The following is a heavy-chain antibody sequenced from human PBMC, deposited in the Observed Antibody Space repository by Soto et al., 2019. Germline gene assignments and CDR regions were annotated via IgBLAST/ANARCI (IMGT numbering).Heavy chain of an antibody. CDR3: GTDPGGGGY. D-gene: IGHD3-10*01. J-gene: IGHJ4*02. Sequence: EVQLVESGGGLIQPGGSLRLSCAVSGFTVSNNYMSWVRQAPGKGLEGVSVIYSGGYTAYGDSVKGRFTISRDNSKNTLNLKMNSRGAEAPGVYYWGTDPGGGGYWGQGTLVTVSS. CDR2: IYSGGYT. CDR1: GFTVSNNY. V-gene: IGHV3-53*01.